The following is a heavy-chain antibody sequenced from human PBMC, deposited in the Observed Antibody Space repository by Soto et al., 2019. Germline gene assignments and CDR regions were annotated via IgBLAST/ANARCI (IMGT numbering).Heavy chain of an antibody. D-gene: IGHD3-22*01. Sequence: SETLSLTCTVPGGSISSGGYYWSWIRQHPGKGLEWIGYIYYSGSTYYNPSLKSRVTISVDTSKNQFSLKLSSVTAADTAVYYCARDLSEDSSGWFDPWGQGTLVTVSS. V-gene: IGHV4-31*03. CDR2: IYYSGST. J-gene: IGHJ5*02. CDR1: GGSISSGGYY. CDR3: ARDLSEDSSGWFDP.